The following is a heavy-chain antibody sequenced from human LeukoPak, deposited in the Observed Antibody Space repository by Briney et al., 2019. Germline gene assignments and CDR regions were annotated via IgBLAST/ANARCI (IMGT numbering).Heavy chain of an antibody. Sequence: GGSLRLSCAASGFTFSNYWMSWVRQAPGKGLEWVASIKQDGSEKYNVDSVKGRFTISRDNAKNSLYLQINSLRAEDTAVYYCARDRSSGWYLTPGFDPWGQGTLVTVSS. CDR1: GFTFSNYW. CDR2: IKQDGSEK. CDR3: ARDRSSGWYLTPGFDP. J-gene: IGHJ5*02. D-gene: IGHD6-19*01. V-gene: IGHV3-7*04.